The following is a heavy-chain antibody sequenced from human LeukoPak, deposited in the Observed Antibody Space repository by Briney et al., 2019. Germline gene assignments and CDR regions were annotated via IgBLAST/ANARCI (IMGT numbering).Heavy chain of an antibody. CDR3: ATLYCSSTSCYKGFDY. V-gene: IGHV1-24*01. D-gene: IGHD2-2*02. J-gene: IGHJ4*02. CDR1: GYTLTELS. CDR2: FDPEDGET. Sequence: GASVKVSCKVSGYTLTELSMHWVRQAPGKGLEWMGGFDPEDGETIYAQKFQGRVTMTEDTSTDTAYMELSSLRSEDTAVCYCATLYCSSTSCYKGFDYWGQGTLVTVSS.